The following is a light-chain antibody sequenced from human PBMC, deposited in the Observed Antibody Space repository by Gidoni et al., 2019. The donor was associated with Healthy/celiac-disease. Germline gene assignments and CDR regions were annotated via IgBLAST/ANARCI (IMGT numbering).Light chain of an antibody. CDR3: QQRDT. CDR1: QSVSSY. J-gene: IGKJ2*01. Sequence: EIVLTQSPATLSLSPGERATLSCRASQSVSSYLAWYQQKPGQAPRLLIYDASNRATGIPARFSGSGSGTDFTLTISSLEPEDFAVYYCQQRDTFXHXTKLEIK. CDR2: DAS. V-gene: IGKV3-11*01.